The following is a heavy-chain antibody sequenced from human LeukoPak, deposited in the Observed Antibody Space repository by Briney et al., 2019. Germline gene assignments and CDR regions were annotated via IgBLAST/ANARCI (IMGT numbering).Heavy chain of an antibody. V-gene: IGHV3-21*01. CDR1: GFTFSSYS. J-gene: IGHJ4*02. Sequence: GGSLRPSGAASGFTFSSYSMTWVRQAQGRGLRWVSSISSSSSYIYYADSVKGRFTISRDNAKNSLYLQMNSLRAEDTAVYYCARDSFDSSGSPYYFDYWGQGTLVTVSS. CDR2: ISSSSSYI. CDR3: ARDSFDSSGSPYYFDY. D-gene: IGHD3-22*01.